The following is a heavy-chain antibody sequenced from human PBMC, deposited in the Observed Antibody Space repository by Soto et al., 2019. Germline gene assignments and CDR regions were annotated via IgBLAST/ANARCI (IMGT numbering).Heavy chain of an antibody. CDR3: GRGRRGQTVVFY. D-gene: IGHD1-26*01. Sequence: ASVNVSCKASGYTFTGHYIHWVRQAPEQGPEWMGEIGPETGATRYAQKFQGRVTMTRDMSITTVYMELNNLSPGDTAVYYCGRGRRGQTVVFYWGQGKPVTVSA. CDR2: IGPETGAT. V-gene: IGHV1-2*02. CDR1: GYTFTGHY. J-gene: IGHJ4*02.